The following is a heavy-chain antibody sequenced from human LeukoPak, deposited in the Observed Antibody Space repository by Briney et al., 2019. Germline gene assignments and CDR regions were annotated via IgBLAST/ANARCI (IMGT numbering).Heavy chain of an antibody. CDR3: ARDQADFWSGYSLDAFDI. V-gene: IGHV1-2*02. CDR2: INPNSGGT. D-gene: IGHD3-3*01. J-gene: IGHJ3*02. CDR1: GYTFTGYY. Sequence: GASVKVSCKASGYTFTGYYMHWVRQAPGQGLEWMGWINPNSGGTNYAQKFQGRVTMTRDTSISTAYMELSRLRSDDTAVYYCARDQADFWSGYSLDAFDIWGQGTMVTVSS.